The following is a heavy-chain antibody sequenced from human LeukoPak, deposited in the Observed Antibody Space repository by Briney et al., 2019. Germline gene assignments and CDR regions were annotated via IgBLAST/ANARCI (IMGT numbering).Heavy chain of an antibody. V-gene: IGHV4-34*01. CDR1: GGSFSGYY. Sequence: PSETLSLTCAVYGGSFSGYYWSWIRQPPGKGLEWIGEINHSGSTNYNPSLKSRVTISVDTSKNQFSLKLSSVTAADTAVYYCAREGGGDYGDYVGYYYGMDVWGQGTTVTVSS. J-gene: IGHJ6*02. CDR2: INHSGST. CDR3: AREGGGDYGDYVGYYYGMDV. D-gene: IGHD4-17*01.